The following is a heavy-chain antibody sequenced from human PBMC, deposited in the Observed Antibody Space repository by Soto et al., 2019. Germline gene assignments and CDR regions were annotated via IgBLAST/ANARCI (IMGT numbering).Heavy chain of an antibody. CDR1: GYTFTNYG. J-gene: IGHJ4*02. Sequence: QVQLVQSGAEVKKPGASVTVSCEASGYTFTNYGISWVRQAHGHGLEWMGWISGYNGKTYYAQKFQGRVTMTRDTSTTTAYMELRGLKSDDTAVYYCGREEFDYWGQGTLVTVSS. CDR3: GREEFDY. V-gene: IGHV1-18*01. CDR2: ISGYNGKT.